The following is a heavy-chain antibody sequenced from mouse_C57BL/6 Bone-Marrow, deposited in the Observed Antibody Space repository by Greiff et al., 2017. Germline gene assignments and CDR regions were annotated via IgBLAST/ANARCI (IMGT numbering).Heavy chain of an antibody. V-gene: IGHV3-3*01. J-gene: IGHJ1*03. Sequence: EVKLVESGPSLVRPSQTLSLTCTVTGFSINRDCSWFWIRQFPGNTLEYIGYTFYSGITYYNPSLESRKYITLDTSKNQFSLKLSSVTTEDTATDYCARETPSYWYFAVWGTGTTVTVST. CDR3: ARETPSYWYFAV. CDR1: GFSINRDCS. CDR2: TFYSGIT.